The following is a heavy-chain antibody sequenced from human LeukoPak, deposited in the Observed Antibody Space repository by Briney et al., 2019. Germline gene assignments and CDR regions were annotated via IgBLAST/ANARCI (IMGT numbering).Heavy chain of an antibody. CDR2: IRYDGSNK. CDR1: GFTFSSYG. CDR3: AKDFGDIGAATPMLSY. V-gene: IGHV3-30*02. D-gene: IGHD2-15*01. J-gene: IGHJ4*02. Sequence: QPGGSLRLSCAASGFTFSSYGMHWVRQAPGKGLEWVAFIRYDGSNKYYADSVKGRFTISRDNSKNTLYLQMNSLRAEDTAVYYCAKDFGDIGAATPMLSYWGQGTLVTVSS.